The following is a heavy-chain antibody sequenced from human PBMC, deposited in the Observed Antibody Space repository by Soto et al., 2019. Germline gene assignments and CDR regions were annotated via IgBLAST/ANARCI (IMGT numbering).Heavy chain of an antibody. J-gene: IGHJ6*02. V-gene: IGHV1-69*13. CDR3: ARRTGGNYYYGMDV. Sequence: SVKVSWKASGGTFSSYAISWVRQAPGQGLEWMGGIIPIFGTANYAQKFQGRVTITADESTSTAYMELSSLRSEDTAVYYCARRTGGNYYYGMDVWGQGTTVTVSS. D-gene: IGHD2-15*01. CDR1: GGTFSSYA. CDR2: IIPIFGTA.